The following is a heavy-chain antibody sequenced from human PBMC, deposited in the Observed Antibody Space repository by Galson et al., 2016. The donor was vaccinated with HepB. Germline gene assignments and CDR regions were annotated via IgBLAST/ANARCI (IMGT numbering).Heavy chain of an antibody. CDR3: ARRKFSPGYRICWYYFEY. J-gene: IGHJ4*02. Sequence: QSGAEVKKPGESLRISCKGSGYSFTSYLINWVRQTPGKGLEWMGKIDPRDSYPQYNPSFQGHVTISTDKSVSTVYLEWSSLQAADTAMYYCARRKFSPGYRICWYYFEYGGQGTLGTVSS. CDR1: GYSFTSYL. D-gene: IGHD5-12*01. V-gene: IGHV5-10-1*01. CDR2: IDPRDSYP.